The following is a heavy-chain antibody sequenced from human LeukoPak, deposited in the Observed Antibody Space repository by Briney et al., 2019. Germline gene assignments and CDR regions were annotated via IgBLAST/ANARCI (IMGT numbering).Heavy chain of an antibody. V-gene: IGHV4-34*01. J-gene: IGHJ6*04. CDR3: ASGYCSSTSCLSHYYYYYGMDV. D-gene: IGHD2-2*01. CDR2: INHSGST. Sequence: SETLSLTRAVYGGSFSGYYWSWIRQPPGKGLEWIGEINHSGSTNYNPSLKSRVTISVDTSKSQFSLKLSSVTAADTAVYYCASGYCSSTSCLSHYYYYYGMDVWGKGTTATVSS. CDR1: GGSFSGYY.